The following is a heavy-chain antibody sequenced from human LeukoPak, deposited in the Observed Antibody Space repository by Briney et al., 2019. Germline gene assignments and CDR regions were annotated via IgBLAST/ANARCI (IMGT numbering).Heavy chain of an antibody. CDR2: ISGDGGST. CDR1: GFTFDDYA. D-gene: IGHD1-26*01. Sequence: PGGSLRLSCAASGFTFDDYAMHWVRQAPGKGLEWVSLISGDGGSTYYADSVKGRFTISRDNSKNSLYLQMNSLRTEDTALYYCANLYSGSYLSGWTVDYWGQGTLVTVSS. CDR3: ANLYSGSYLSGWTVDY. V-gene: IGHV3-43*02. J-gene: IGHJ4*02.